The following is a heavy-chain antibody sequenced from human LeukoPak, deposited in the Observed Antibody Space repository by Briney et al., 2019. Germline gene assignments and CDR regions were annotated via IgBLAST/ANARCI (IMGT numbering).Heavy chain of an antibody. Sequence: GGSLRLSCAASGFTFSSYAMSWVRQAPGKGLEWVSGINWNGETTGYVDSVKGRFTISRDNAKNSLYLQMNSLRVEDTALYYCATHSYYYGSGSYPHYLDYWGQGTLVTVSS. D-gene: IGHD3-10*01. V-gene: IGHV3-20*04. CDR3: ATHSYYYGSGSYPHYLDY. CDR1: GFTFSSYA. J-gene: IGHJ4*02. CDR2: INWNGETT.